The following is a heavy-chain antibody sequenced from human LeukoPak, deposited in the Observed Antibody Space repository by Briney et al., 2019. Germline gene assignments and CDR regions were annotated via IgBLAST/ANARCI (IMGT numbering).Heavy chain of an antibody. J-gene: IGHJ4*02. CDR2: IWYDGSKE. CDR1: GFSFSDFG. V-gene: IGHV3-33*01. CDR3: VREGDGAPRNFDY. Sequence: PGRSLRLACAASGFSFSDFGMHWVRQAPGKGLEWVAMIWYDGSKEYYMESVKGRFTISRDNSKNTLHLQMNSLGAEDSAIYYCVREGDGAPRNFDYWGQGTWVTVSS. D-gene: IGHD3-16*01.